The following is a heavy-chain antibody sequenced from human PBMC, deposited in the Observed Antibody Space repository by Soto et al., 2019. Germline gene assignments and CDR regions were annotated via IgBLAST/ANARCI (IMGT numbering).Heavy chain of an antibody. CDR1: GASLGGFH. CDR3: ARSPLGYDYVRQTWREVGDSFDI. CDR2: SIHGGSI. V-gene: IGHV4-34*12. D-gene: IGHD3-16*01. J-gene: IGHJ3*02. Sequence: QVHLEQWGAGLLKPSETLSLTCAIYGASLGGFHWTWLRQAPGKGLEWMGESIHGGSIHYNPSLKSRVSFSLDTSKNQFSLQIMSVTAADTAVYYCARSPLGYDYVRQTWREVGDSFDIWGRGTLVTVSS.